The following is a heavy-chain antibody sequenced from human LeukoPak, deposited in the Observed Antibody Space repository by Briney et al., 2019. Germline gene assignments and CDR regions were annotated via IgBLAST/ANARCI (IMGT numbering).Heavy chain of an antibody. J-gene: IGHJ4*02. CDR1: GFTFGDYY. CDR3: ARVRGSYCSDH. Sequence: KTGGSLRFSCAASGFTFGDYYMSWIRQTPGKGLEWVSYISTSGTTIHYADSVKGRFTISRDNAKNSLYLQMNSLRAEDTAVYYCARVRGSYCSDHWGQGILVIVSS. CDR2: ISTSGTTI. D-gene: IGHD1-26*01. V-gene: IGHV3-11*04.